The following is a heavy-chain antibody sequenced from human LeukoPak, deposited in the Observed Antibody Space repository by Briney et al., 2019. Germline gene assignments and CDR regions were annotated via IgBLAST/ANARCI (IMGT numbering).Heavy chain of an antibody. CDR1: GYSFTGYY. Sequence: ASVTVSCKTSGYSFTGYYIHWVRPAPGQGLEWMGWINSNSGGTNYPQNLQGRVTMTRDTSISTAYMELTRLRSDDTAVYYCTRDGGQHLGVLNYWGQGTQVIVSS. CDR3: TRDGGQHLGVLNY. CDR2: INSNSGGT. J-gene: IGHJ4*02. V-gene: IGHV1-2*02. D-gene: IGHD2-2*01.